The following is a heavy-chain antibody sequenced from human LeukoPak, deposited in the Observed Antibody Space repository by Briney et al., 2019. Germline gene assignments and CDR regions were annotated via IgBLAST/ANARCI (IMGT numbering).Heavy chain of an antibody. CDR1: GGSISSGSYY. V-gene: IGHV4-39*01. D-gene: IGHD4-11*01. CDR2: IYYSGST. Sequence: TSETLSLTCTVSGGSISSGSYYWVWIRQPPGKGLEWIGSIYYSGSTYYNPSLKSRVTISVDTSKNQFSLKLSSVTAADTAVYYCARLRPHYSNYDLGYFDYWGQGTLVTVSS. CDR3: ARLRPHYSNYDLGYFDY. J-gene: IGHJ4*02.